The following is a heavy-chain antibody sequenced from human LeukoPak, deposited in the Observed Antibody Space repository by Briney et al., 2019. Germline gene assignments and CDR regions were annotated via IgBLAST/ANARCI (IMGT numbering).Heavy chain of an antibody. CDR1: GDSISSRTYY. J-gene: IGHJ4*02. CDR2: IYYSGTT. V-gene: IGHV4-39*07. D-gene: IGHD6-19*01. CDR3: ASPAVAGTGGDY. Sequence: SETLSLTCTISGDSISSRTYYWGWIRQPPGKGLEWIGSIYYSGTTYYTPSLKSRVTMSVDTSKNQFSLRLNSVTAADTAVYYCASPAVAGTGGDYWGQGTLVTVSS.